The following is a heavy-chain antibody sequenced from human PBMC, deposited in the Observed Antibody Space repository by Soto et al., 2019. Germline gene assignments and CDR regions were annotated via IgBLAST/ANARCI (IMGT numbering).Heavy chain of an antibody. CDR3: ARDTGYCSGGSCYPEAHFDY. J-gene: IGHJ4*02. CDR1: GFTFSSYS. D-gene: IGHD2-15*01. Sequence: PGGSLRLSCAASGFTFSSYSMNWVRQAPGKGLEWVSYISSSSSTIYYADSVKGRFTISRDNAKNSLYLQMNSLRDEDTAVYYCARDTGYCSGGSCYPEAHFDYWGQGTLVTVSS. CDR2: ISSSSSTI. V-gene: IGHV3-48*02.